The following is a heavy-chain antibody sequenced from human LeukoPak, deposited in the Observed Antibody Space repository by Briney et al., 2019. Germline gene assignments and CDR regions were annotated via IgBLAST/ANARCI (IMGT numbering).Heavy chain of an antibody. CDR2: ISWNSGNI. Sequence: PGRSLRLSCAASGFTFDNHAIHWVRQVPGKGLEWVSVISWNSGNIVYADSVKGRFTISRDNAKNSLYLQMNSLGAEDTALYFCARDISPGDYGDYLDVFDLWGQGTMVIVSS. CDR3: ARDISPGDYGDYLDVFDL. D-gene: IGHD4-17*01. V-gene: IGHV3-9*01. CDR1: GFTFDNHA. J-gene: IGHJ3*01.